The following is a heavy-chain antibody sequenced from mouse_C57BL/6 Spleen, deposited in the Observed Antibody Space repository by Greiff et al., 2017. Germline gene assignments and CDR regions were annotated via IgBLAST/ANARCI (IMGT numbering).Heavy chain of an antibody. CDR2: IDPSDSYT. D-gene: IGHD2-1*01. Sequence: QVQLQQPGAELVMPGASVKLSCKASGYTFTSYWMHWVKQRPGQGLEWIGEIDPSDSYTNYNQKFKGKSTLTVDKSSSTAYMQLSSLTSEDSAVYYCARGDGNYVRCAYWGQGTLVTVSA. CDR1: GYTFTSYW. J-gene: IGHJ3*01. CDR3: ARGDGNYVRCAY. V-gene: IGHV1-69*01.